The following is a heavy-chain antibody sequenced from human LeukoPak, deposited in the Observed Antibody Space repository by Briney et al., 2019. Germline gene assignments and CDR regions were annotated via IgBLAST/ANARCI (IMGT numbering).Heavy chain of an antibody. J-gene: IGHJ4*02. V-gene: IGHV4-39*07. CDR2: IYYSGST. Sequence: PSETLSLTCTVSGGSISSSSYYWGWIRQPPGKGLEWIGSIYYSGSTYYNPSLKSRVTISVDTSKNQFSLKLTSVTAADSAVYYCARYLRQPGTFYLDYWGQGTLVTVSS. CDR3: ARYLRQPGTFYLDY. D-gene: IGHD3-16*01. CDR1: GGSISSSSYY.